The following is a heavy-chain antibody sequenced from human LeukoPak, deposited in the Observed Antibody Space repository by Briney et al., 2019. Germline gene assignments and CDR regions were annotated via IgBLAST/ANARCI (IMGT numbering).Heavy chain of an antibody. Sequence: SVKVSCKASGGTFSSYAISWVRQAPGQGLEWMGGIIPIFGTANYAQKFQGRVTITADKSTSTAYMELSSLRSEDTAVYYCARDRGHYYGSGSYYNNWFDPWGQGTLVTVSS. CDR3: ARDRGHYYGSGSYYNNWFDP. D-gene: IGHD3-10*01. J-gene: IGHJ5*02. V-gene: IGHV1-69*06. CDR1: GGTFSSYA. CDR2: IIPIFGTA.